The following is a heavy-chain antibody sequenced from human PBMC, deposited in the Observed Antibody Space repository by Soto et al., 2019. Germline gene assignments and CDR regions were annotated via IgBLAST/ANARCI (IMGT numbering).Heavy chain of an antibody. V-gene: IGHV4-31*03. CDR3: ARDIHSSGWYNFGGPFDI. CDR2: IYYSGST. CDR1: GGSISSGGYY. Sequence: QVQLQESGPGLVKPSQTLSLTCTVSGGSISSGGYYWSWIRQHPGKGLEWIGYIYYSGSTYYNPSLKMRVTISVDSSKNQFALKLSSVTAADTAVYYCARDIHSSGWYNFGGPFDIWGQGTMVTVSS. D-gene: IGHD6-19*01. J-gene: IGHJ3*02.